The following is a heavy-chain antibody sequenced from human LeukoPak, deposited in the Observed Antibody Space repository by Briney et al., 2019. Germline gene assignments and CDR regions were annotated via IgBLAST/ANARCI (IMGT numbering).Heavy chain of an antibody. D-gene: IGHD1-7*01. CDR2: ISGSGGST. V-gene: IGHV3-23*01. CDR3: ARGQVELGPYYYYYGMDV. CDR1: GFTFSSYA. J-gene: IGHJ6*02. Sequence: GGSLRLSCAASGFTFSSYAMSWVRQAPGKGLEWVSAISGSGGSTYYADSVKGRFTISRDNSKNTLYLQMNSLRAEDTAVYYCARGQVELGPYYYYYGMDVWGQGTTVTVSS.